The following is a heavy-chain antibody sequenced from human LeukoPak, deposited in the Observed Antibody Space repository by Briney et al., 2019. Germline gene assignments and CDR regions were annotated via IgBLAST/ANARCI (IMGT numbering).Heavy chain of an antibody. D-gene: IGHD4-11*01. V-gene: IGHV4-59*08. Sequence: SETLSLTCTVSGGSISSYYWSWIRQPPGKGLEWIGYIYYSGSTNYNPSLKSRVTISVDTSKNQFSLKLSSVTAADTAVYYCASLRERSYYARGFDYWGQGTLVNVSS. CDR3: ASLRERSYYARGFDY. CDR2: IYYSGST. J-gene: IGHJ4*02. CDR1: GGSISSYY.